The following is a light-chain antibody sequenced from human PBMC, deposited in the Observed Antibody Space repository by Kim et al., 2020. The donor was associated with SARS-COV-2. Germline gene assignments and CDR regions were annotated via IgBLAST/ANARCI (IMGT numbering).Light chain of an antibody. J-gene: IGLJ2*01. CDR2: QSV. CDR1: KLGDRY. CDR3: QAWDSAAGVV. Sequence: VSPGQTATITCSGDKLGDRYSTGYQLRPGQSPLVVIYQSVKRPSGIPARFSGSNSGSTATLTISEAQALDEADYYCQAWDSAAGVVFGGGTQLTVL. V-gene: IGLV3-1*01.